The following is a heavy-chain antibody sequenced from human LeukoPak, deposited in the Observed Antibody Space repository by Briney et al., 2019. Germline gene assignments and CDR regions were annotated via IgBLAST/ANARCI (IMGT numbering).Heavy chain of an antibody. Sequence: SQTLSLTCAVSGGSISSGGYSWSWIRQPPGKGLEWIGYIYHSGSTYYNPSLKSRVTISVDRSKNQFSLKLSSVTAADTAVYYCARVWSPYYYDSSGYLSGGYFDLWGRGTLVTVSS. J-gene: IGHJ2*01. D-gene: IGHD3-22*01. CDR2: IYHSGST. CDR3: ARVWSPYYYDSSGYLSGGYFDL. V-gene: IGHV4-30-2*01. CDR1: GGSISSGGYS.